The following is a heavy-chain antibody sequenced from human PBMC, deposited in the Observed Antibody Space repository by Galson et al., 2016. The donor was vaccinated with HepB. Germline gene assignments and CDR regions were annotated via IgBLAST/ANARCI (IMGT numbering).Heavy chain of an antibody. Sequence: SVKVSCKASGYTFTSHDINWVRQATGQGLEWMGWMNTNSGNTAYAQKFQGRLIMTRDTSINTAYMELTSLKSDDTATCYCARKHWFDSWGQGTLVTVSS. CDR3: ARKHWFDS. J-gene: IGHJ5*01. CDR1: GYTFTSHD. V-gene: IGHV1-8*01. CDR2: MNTNSGNT.